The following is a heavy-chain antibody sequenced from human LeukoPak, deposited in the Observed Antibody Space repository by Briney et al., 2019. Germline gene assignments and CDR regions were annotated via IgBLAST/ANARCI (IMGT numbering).Heavy chain of an antibody. CDR2: IYSSGTT. V-gene: IGHV4-4*07. D-gene: IGHD4-17*01. Sequence: SETLSLTCTVSGGSVSSYDWSWIRQPAGKGLEWIGRIYSSGTTKYNPSLKSRVTMSVDTSKNQFSLRLSSVTAADTAVYYCARDPYGLEGKNYFDSWGQGTLVTVSS. CDR1: GGSVSSYD. CDR3: ARDPYGLEGKNYFDS. J-gene: IGHJ4*02.